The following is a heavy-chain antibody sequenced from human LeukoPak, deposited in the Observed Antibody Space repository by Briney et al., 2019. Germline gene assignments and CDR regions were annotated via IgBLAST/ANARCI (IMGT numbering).Heavy chain of an antibody. V-gene: IGHV3-23*01. J-gene: IGHJ5*02. CDR3: ARGADGVSSNSRGWFDP. D-gene: IGHD2-15*01. CDR1: GFTFSSYD. CDR2: IFPSGGEI. Sequence: LTGGSLRLSCAASGFTFSSYDMSWVRQAPGKGLEWVSSIFPSGGEIHYADSVRGRFTISRDNSKSTLSLQMNSLRAEDTAVYSCARGADGVSSNSRGWFDPWGQGTLVTVSS.